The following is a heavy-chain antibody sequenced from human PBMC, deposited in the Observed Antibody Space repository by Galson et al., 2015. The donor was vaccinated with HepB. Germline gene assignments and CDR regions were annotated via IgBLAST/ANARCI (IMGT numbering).Heavy chain of an antibody. CDR2: ISGSGGST. D-gene: IGHD1/OR15-1a*01. J-gene: IGHJ3*02. CDR3: AKGTTPRTGAFDI. CDR1: GFTFSSYA. V-gene: IGHV3-23*01. Sequence: SLRLSCAASGFTFSSYAMSWVRQAPGKGLEWVSAISGSGGSTYYADSVKGRFTISGDNSKDTLYLQMNSLRAEDTAVYYCAKGTTPRTGAFDIWGQGTMVTVSS.